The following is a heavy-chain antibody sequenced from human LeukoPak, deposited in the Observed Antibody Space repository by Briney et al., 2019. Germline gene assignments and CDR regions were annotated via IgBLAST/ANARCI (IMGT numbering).Heavy chain of an antibody. Sequence: PGGSLSLSCAASGLTFSSYAMSWVRQAPGKGREWVSSISVSGGSTYYADSAKGWFTISRDNSKNTLYLQMNSLRAEDTAVYYCAKKYYDFWSGFHYYYMDVWGKGTTVTVSS. CDR2: ISVSGGST. V-gene: IGHV3-23*01. J-gene: IGHJ6*03. CDR3: AKKYYDFWSGFHYYYMDV. CDR1: GLTFSSYA. D-gene: IGHD3-3*01.